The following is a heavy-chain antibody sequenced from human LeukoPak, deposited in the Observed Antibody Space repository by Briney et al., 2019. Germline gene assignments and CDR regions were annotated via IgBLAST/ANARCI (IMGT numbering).Heavy chain of an antibody. Sequence: GGSLRLSCAASGFTVSSKDMSWGRQAPGKGLEWVSVIYSGGSTYYADSVKGRFTISRDNSKNTLYLQMNSLRAEDTAVYYCARSAYSNYGYWGQGTLVTVSS. J-gene: IGHJ4*02. CDR3: ARSAYSNYGY. D-gene: IGHD4-11*01. CDR2: IYSGGST. CDR1: GFTVSSKD. V-gene: IGHV3-53*01.